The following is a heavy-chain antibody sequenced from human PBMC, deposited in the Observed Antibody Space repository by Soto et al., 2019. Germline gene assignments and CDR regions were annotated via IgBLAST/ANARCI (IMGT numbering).Heavy chain of an antibody. J-gene: IGHJ4*02. D-gene: IGHD1-26*01. CDR3: ARRYGGNFDY. CDR2: IYHIGSP. CDR1: GGSISSTNW. V-gene: IGHV4-4*02. Sequence: SETLSLTCAVSGGSISSTNWWTWVRQSPGKGLEWIGEIYHIGSPNYNPSLKSRVTISVDTSKNQFSLKLRSVTGADTAVYYCARRYGGNFDYWGQGTLVTVSS.